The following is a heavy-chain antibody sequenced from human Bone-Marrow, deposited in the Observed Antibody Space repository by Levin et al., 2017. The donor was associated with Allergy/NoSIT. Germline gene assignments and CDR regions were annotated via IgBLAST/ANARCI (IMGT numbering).Heavy chain of an antibody. J-gene: IGHJ5*02. D-gene: IGHD2-2*01. CDR2: IYYSGST. V-gene: IGHV4-59*08. Sequence: SETLSLTCTVSGGSISSYYWSWIRQPPGKGLEWIGYIYYSGSTNYNPSLKSRVPISVDTSKNQFSLKLSSVTAADTAVYYCVGYCSSTSCYPQGFDPWGQGTLVTVSS. CDR1: GGSISSYY. CDR3: VGYCSSTSCYPQGFDP.